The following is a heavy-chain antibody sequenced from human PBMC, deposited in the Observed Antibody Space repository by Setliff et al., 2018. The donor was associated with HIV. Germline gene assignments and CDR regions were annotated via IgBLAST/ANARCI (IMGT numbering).Heavy chain of an antibody. Sequence: PGGSLRLSCAASGFTFSYYWMHWVRQAPGKGLEWVARINSDGSTVEHAGAVKGRLTISRDNARNTLYLEVNSLRVEDAAMYYCVRVAGFSSSWFGYWGQGTLVTVSS. CDR2: INSDGSTV. CDR3: VRVAGFSSSWFGY. D-gene: IGHD6-13*01. CDR1: GFTFSYYW. V-gene: IGHV3-74*03. J-gene: IGHJ5*01.